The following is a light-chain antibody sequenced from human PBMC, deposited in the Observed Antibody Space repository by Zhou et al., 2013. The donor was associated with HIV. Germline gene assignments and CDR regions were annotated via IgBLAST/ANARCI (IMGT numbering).Light chain of an antibody. V-gene: IGKV1-39*01. J-gene: IGKJ1*01. CDR2: AAS. CDR1: LSISNS. Sequence: DIQMTQSPSSLSASVGDRVTITCRASLSISNSLNWYQQKPGKAPKLLIYAASSLLSGVPSRFSGSGSGTDFTLTISSLQPEDFATYYCQQSYNMPRTFGQGTKVEIK. CDR3: QQSYNMPRT.